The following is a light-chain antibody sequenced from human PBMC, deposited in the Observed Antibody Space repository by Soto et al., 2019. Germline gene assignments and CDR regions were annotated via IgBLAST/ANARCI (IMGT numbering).Light chain of an antibody. J-gene: IGKJ1*01. CDR3: KQGIHSQT. CDR2: LGS. V-gene: IGKV2-28*01. CDR1: QSLLHSNGYNY. Sequence: DVVRTQSPLSLPVTPGEPASISCRSSQSLLHSNGYNYLDWYLQKPGQSPQFLIYLGSHRASGVLDRFSGSESGTDFTLKISRVEAEDVGIYYCKQGIHSQTFGQGTKVDIK.